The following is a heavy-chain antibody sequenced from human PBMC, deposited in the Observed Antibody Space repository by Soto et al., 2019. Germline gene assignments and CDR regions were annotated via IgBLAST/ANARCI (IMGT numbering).Heavy chain of an antibody. CDR2: ISGSGGST. D-gene: IGHD3-22*01. Sequence: RRLSCAASGFTFSSYAMSWVRQAPGKGLEWVSAISGSGGSTYYADSVKGRFTISRDNSKNTLYLQMNSLRAEDTAVYYCAKKGYYDSSAPDYWGQGTLVTVSS. V-gene: IGHV3-23*01. J-gene: IGHJ4*02. CDR1: GFTFSSYA. CDR3: AKKGYYDSSAPDY.